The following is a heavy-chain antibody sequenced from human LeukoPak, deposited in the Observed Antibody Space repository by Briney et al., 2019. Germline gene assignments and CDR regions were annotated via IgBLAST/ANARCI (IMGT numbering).Heavy chain of an antibody. CDR2: INPNSGGT. Sequence: ASVKVSCKASGYTFTAYYMHWVRQAPGQGLERMGWINPNSGGTNYAQKFQGRVTMIRDTSISTAYMELSRLRSDDTAAYYCARRAGGNNYYFDYWGQGTLVTVSS. J-gene: IGHJ4*02. CDR1: GYTFTAYY. CDR3: ARRAGGNNYYFDY. D-gene: IGHD1/OR15-1a*01. V-gene: IGHV1-2*02.